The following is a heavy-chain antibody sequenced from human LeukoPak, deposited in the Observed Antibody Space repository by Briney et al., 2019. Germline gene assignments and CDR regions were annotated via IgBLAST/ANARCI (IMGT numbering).Heavy chain of an antibody. D-gene: IGHD6-13*01. CDR3: ARDSAGNDY. Sequence: GGSLRLSCAASGFTFSTYGMSWVRQAPGKGLEWVANIKQDGSEKYYVDSVKGRFTISRDNAKNSLYLQMNSLRAEDTAMYYCARDSAGNDYWGQGTLVTVSS. J-gene: IGHJ4*02. CDR2: IKQDGSEK. CDR1: GFTFSTYG. V-gene: IGHV3-7*03.